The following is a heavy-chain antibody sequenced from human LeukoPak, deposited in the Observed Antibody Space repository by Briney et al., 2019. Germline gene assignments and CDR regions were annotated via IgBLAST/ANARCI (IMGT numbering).Heavy chain of an antibody. CDR2: ISSNGGST. CDR1: GFTFSSYA. V-gene: IGHV3-64*01. Sequence: PGGSLRLSCAASGFTFSSYAMHWVRQAPGKGLQYVSAISSNGGSTYYANSVKGRFTISRDNSKNTLYLQMGSLRAEDMAVYYCARDAGKELLGTEYDFDYWGQGTLVTVSS. J-gene: IGHJ4*02. CDR3: ARDAGKELLGTEYDFDY. D-gene: IGHD1-26*01.